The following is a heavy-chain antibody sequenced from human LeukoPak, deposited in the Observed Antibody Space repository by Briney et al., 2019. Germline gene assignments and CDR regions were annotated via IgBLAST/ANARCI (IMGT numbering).Heavy chain of an antibody. CDR2: IKQDGSEK. D-gene: IGHD6-25*01. J-gene: IGHJ4*02. CDR3: ARAAAILALDY. CDR1: GFTFSSYW. Sequence: GGSLRLSCAASGFTFSSYWMSWVRQAPGKGLEWVANIKQDGSEKYYVDSVKGPFTISRDNAKNSLYLQMNSLRSADTAVYYCARAAAILALDYWGQGTLVTVSS. V-gene: IGHV3-7*01.